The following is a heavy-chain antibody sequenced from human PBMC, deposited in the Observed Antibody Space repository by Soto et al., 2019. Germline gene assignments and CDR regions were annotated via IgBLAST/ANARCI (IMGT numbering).Heavy chain of an antibody. V-gene: IGHV5-51*01. CDR1: GYTFTRHW. Sequence: GESLKISCKGSGYTFTRHWIAWVRQMPGKGLEWMGIVYPGDSDTTYSPSFQGRVTISVDKSINTAYLQWSTLRASDTAMYYCARGGSSDSSGYLNWFDPWGQGTLVTVSS. CDR2: VYPGDSDT. D-gene: IGHD3-22*01. J-gene: IGHJ5*02. CDR3: ARGGSSDSSGYLNWFDP.